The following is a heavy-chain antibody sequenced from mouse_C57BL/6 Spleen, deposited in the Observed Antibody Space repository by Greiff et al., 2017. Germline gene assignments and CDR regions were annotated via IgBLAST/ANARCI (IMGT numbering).Heavy chain of an antibody. CDR2: IDPETGGT. CDR1: GYTFTDYE. V-gene: IGHV1-15*01. D-gene: IGHD2-3*01. J-gene: IGHJ3*01. CDR3: KRGGWLLLFAY. Sequence: VQLQQSGAELVRPGASVTLSCKASGYTFTDYEMHWVKQTPVHGLEWIGAIDPETGGTAYKQKFKGKAILTADKSSSTAYMELRSLTSEDSAVYYCKRGGWLLLFAYWGQGTLVTVSA.